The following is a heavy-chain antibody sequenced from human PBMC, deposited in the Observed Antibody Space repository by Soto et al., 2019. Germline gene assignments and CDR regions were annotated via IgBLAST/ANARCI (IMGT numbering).Heavy chain of an antibody. V-gene: IGHV1-18*01. D-gene: IGHD6-13*01. CDR2: ISAYNGNT. J-gene: IGHJ6*02. CDR3: ARATSYSSSWYATLDYYGMDV. Sequence: RLEWMGWISAYNGNTNYAQKLQGRVTMTTDTSTSTAYMELRSLRSDDTAVYYCARATSYSSSWYATLDYYGMDVWGQGTTVTVYS.